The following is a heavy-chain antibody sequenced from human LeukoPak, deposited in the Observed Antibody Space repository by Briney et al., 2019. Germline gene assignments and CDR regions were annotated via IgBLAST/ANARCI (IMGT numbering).Heavy chain of an antibody. CDR2: VYYDGTS. CDR1: GGSINSHSYY. V-gene: IGHV4-39*01. D-gene: IGHD5-24*01. CDR3: VRHISTNTGYFDS. J-gene: IGHJ4*02. Sequence: SETLSLTCTVSGGSINSHSYYWGWIRQTPGKGLELIGSVYYDGTSYSNPSLSSRVAIFVDTSRDQFSLDLSFVTTADTALYYCVRHISTNTGYFDSCGQGTLVSVSS.